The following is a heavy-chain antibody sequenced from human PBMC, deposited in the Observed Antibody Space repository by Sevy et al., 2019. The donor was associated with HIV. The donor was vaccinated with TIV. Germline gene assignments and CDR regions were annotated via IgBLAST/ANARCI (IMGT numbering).Heavy chain of an antibody. Sequence: ASVKVSCKASGYTFTSYGISWVRQAPGQGLEWMGWISAYNGNTNYAQKLQGRVTMTTDTSTSTAYMGLRGLRSDDTAVYYCARARYCSGGSCYVKDWFDPWGQGTLVTVSS. D-gene: IGHD2-15*01. CDR3: ARARYCSGGSCYVKDWFDP. J-gene: IGHJ5*02. CDR2: ISAYNGNT. V-gene: IGHV1-18*01. CDR1: GYTFTSYG.